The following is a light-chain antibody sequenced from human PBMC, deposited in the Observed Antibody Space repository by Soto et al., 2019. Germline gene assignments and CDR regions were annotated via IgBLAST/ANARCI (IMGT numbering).Light chain of an antibody. V-gene: IGKV3-11*01. CDR1: QGVTTN. CDR3: QQRSNWPT. Sequence: EIVMTQSPGTLSVSPGERATLSCRAGQGVTTNFAWYQQKSGQSPRLLIYDDSIRATGVPARFSGSGSGTDFTLTISSLESEDFAIYYCQQRSNWPTFGQGTRLEI. J-gene: IGKJ5*01. CDR2: DDS.